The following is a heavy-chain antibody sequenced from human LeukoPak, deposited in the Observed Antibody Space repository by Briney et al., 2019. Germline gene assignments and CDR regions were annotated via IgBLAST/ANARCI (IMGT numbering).Heavy chain of an antibody. J-gene: IGHJ6*03. CDR3: ARAGPYCSSTSCSSYYYYYYMDV. V-gene: IGHV4-4*07. CDR2: IYTSGST. D-gene: IGHD2-2*01. CDR1: GGSISSYY. Sequence: SETLSLTCTVSGGSISSYYWSWIRQPPGKGLEWIGRIYTSGSTNYNPSLKSRVTMSVDTSKNQFSLKLSSVTAADTAVYYCARAGPYCSSTSCSSYYYYYYMDVWGKGTTVTVSS.